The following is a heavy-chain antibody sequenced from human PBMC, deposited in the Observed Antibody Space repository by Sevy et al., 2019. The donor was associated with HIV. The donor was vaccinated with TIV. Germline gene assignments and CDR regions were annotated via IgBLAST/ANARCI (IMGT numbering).Heavy chain of an antibody. Sequence: GGSLRLSCAASGFTFSSYAMSWVRQAPGKGLEWVSAISGSGGSTHYADSVKGRFTISRDNSKNTLYLQMNSLRAEDTAVYYCAKDPVSSSLNWFDPWGQGTLVTVSS. J-gene: IGHJ5*02. V-gene: IGHV3-23*01. CDR3: AKDPVSSSLNWFDP. CDR1: GFTFSSYA. CDR2: ISGSGGST. D-gene: IGHD6-13*01.